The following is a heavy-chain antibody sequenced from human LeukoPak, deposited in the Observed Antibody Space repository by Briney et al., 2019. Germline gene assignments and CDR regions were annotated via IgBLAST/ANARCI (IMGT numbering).Heavy chain of an antibody. D-gene: IGHD2-2*01. Sequence: GGSLRLSCAASGFTFSSYWMSWVRQAPGKGLEWVANIKQDGSEKYYVDSVKGRFTISRDNSKNTLYLQMNSLRAEDTAVYYCARSYCSSTSCYYDIFYFDYWGQGTLVTVSS. CDR1: GFTFSSYW. CDR2: IKQDGSEK. J-gene: IGHJ4*02. CDR3: ARSYCSSTSCYYDIFYFDY. V-gene: IGHV3-7*03.